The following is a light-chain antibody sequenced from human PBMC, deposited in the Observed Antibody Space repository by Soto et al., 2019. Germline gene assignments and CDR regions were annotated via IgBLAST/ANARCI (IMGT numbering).Light chain of an antibody. CDR2: GAS. CDR1: QSVSSSY. CDR3: QQYNNWPTWT. V-gene: IGKV3-20*01. J-gene: IGKJ1*01. Sequence: EVVWTQSPGTLSLSPGERANISGRASQSVSSSYLAWYQQKPGQAHRLLIYGASSRATGIPDRFSGSGSGTDFTLTISRLEPEDFAVYYCQQYNNWPTWTFGQGTKVDIK.